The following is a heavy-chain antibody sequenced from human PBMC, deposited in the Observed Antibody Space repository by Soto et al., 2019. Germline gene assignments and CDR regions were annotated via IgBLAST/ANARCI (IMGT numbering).Heavy chain of an antibody. Sequence: GGSLRLSCAASGFTFSSYAMHWVRQAPGKGLEWVAVISYDGSNKYYADSVKGRFTISRDNSKSTLYLQMNSLRAEDTAVYYCARAGAGARSHYYYGMDVWGQGTTVTVSS. J-gene: IGHJ6*02. CDR2: ISYDGSNK. D-gene: IGHD6-19*01. V-gene: IGHV3-30-3*01. CDR3: ARAGAGARSHYYYGMDV. CDR1: GFTFSSYA.